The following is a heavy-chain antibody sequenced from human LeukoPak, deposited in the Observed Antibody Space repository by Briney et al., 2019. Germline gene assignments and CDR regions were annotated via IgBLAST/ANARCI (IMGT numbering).Heavy chain of an antibody. CDR1: GYTFTSYG. V-gene: IGHV1-18*01. CDR2: NSAYNGNT. J-gene: IGHJ4*02. CDR3: ARVEQWLARGTEDY. D-gene: IGHD6-19*01. Sequence: VASVKVSCKASGYTFTSYGISWVRQAPGQGLEWMGWNSAYNGNTNYAQKLQGRVTMTTDTSTSTAYMELRSLRSDDTAVYYCARVEQWLARGTEDYWGQGTLVTVSS.